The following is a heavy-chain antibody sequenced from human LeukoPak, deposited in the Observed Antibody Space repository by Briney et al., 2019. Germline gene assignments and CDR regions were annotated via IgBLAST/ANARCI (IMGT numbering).Heavy chain of an antibody. CDR1: GFTFSSFA. CDR2: INRDGRST. V-gene: IGHV3-64*02. J-gene: IGHJ4*02. Sequence: GGSLRLSCAASGFTFSSFAMHWVRQAPGKGLEYVSGINRDGRSTFYADSVKGRFTISRDNSTNTLYLQKGSLRAEDMAVYYCAIQIRVVIYWGGGTLVTV. D-gene: IGHD3-10*01. CDR3: AIQIRVVIY.